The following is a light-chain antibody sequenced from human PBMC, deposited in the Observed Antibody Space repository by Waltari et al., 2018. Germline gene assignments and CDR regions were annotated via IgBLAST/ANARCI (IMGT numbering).Light chain of an antibody. Sequence: DIQMTQSPSSLSASVGARVTITCRASQSISTYLNWYQHKPGKAPKLLIYAASSLQSGVPSKFSGSGSGTAFTLTIISLQPEDFATYYCQQTYSTHPTFGGGTKVEIK. V-gene: IGKV1-39*01. CDR3: QQTYSTHPT. CDR1: QSISTY. CDR2: AAS. J-gene: IGKJ4*01.